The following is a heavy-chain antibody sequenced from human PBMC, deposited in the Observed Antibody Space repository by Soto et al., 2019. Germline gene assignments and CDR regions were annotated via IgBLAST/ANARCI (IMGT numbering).Heavy chain of an antibody. CDR2: IWYDGSKK. D-gene: IGHD1-26*01. CDR1: GFSFSDYG. J-gene: IGHJ4*02. Sequence: QVQLVESGGGVVQPGRSLRLSCAASGFSFSDYGMHWVRQAPGMGLEWVGVIWYDGSKKEYGDSVKGRFTISRDPSKNTLYLQMNSLRAEDTALYYCARDGRVGAARSVHNVAYWGQGTLVTVSS. CDR3: ARDGRVGAARSVHNVAY. V-gene: IGHV3-33*01.